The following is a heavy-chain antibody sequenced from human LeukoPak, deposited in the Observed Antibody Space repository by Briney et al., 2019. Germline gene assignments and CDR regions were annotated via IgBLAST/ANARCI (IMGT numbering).Heavy chain of an antibody. Sequence: PSQTLSLTCAVSGGSISSGVYSWNWIRQPPGKGLEWIGCIYHSGSTSYNPSLRSRVTISLDRSKNQLSLKLSSVTAADTAVYYCARDYIVHDAFDIWGQGTMVTVSS. CDR3: ARDYIVHDAFDI. J-gene: IGHJ3*02. D-gene: IGHD1-1*01. V-gene: IGHV4-30-2*01. CDR1: GGSISSGVYS. CDR2: IYHSGST.